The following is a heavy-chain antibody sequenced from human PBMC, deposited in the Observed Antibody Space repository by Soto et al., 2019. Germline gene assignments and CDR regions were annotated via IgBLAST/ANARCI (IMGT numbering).Heavy chain of an antibody. Sequence: ASVTVSCKASGYTLTAHYIHWVRQAPGQGLEWMGWINPNGGGTNYAQRFQGRVTMTRDTSTNTAYMELRSLRSDDTAVYYCARLGWGNAFDIWGQGTMVTV. CDR1: GYTLTAHY. V-gene: IGHV1-2*02. CDR2: INPNGGGT. CDR3: ARLGWGNAFDI. D-gene: IGHD6-19*01. J-gene: IGHJ3*02.